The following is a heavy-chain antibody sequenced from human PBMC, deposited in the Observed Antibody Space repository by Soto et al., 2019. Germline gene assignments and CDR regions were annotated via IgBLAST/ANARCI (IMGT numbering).Heavy chain of an antibody. J-gene: IGHJ5*02. Sequence: ASVKVSCKASGGTFSSYTISWVRQAPGQGLEWMGRIIPILGIANYAQKFQGRVTITADKSTSTAYMELSSLRSEDTAVYYCARAVIVATIDDPGNWFDPWGQGTLVTVSS. V-gene: IGHV1-69*02. CDR2: IIPILGIA. D-gene: IGHD5-12*01. CDR3: ARAVIVATIDDPGNWFDP. CDR1: GGTFSSYT.